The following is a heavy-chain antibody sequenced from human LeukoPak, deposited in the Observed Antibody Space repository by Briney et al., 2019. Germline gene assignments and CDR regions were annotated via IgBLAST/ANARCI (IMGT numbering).Heavy chain of an antibody. CDR1: GYSISSGYY. CDR2: INHSGST. V-gene: IGHV4-34*01. J-gene: IGHJ4*02. D-gene: IGHD4-23*01. Sequence: SETLSLTCAVSGYSISSGYYWSWIRPPPGKGLEWIGEINHSGSTNYNPSLKSRVTISVDTSKNQFSLKLSSVTAADTAVYYCASGRWNYFDYWGQGTLVTVSS. CDR3: ASGRWNYFDY.